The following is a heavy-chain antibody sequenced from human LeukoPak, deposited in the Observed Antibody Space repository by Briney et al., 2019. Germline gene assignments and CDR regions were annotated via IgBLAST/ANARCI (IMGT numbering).Heavy chain of an antibody. V-gene: IGHV3-74*01. D-gene: IGHD5-12*01. J-gene: IGHJ4*02. CDR1: GFTLSTDW. Sequence: PGGSLRLSCAASGFTLSTDWIHWVRQASGKGLVWVSRINSDGSSTSYADSVRHRFTISRDNAKNTLYLQMNSLRAEDTAVYYCARAPSRYSGYAAADYWGQGTLVTVSS. CDR3: ARAPSRYSGYAAADY. CDR2: INSDGSST.